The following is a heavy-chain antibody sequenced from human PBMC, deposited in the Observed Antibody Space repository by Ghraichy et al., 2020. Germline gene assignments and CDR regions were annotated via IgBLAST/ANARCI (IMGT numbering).Heavy chain of an antibody. D-gene: IGHD3-9*01. Sequence: SVKVSCKASGGTFSSYAISWVRQAPGQGLEWMGGIIPIFGTANYAQKFQGRVTITADESTSTAYMELSSLRSEDTAGYYCARGLAMIDALSKTYYYYGMDVWGQGTTVTVSS. CDR3: ARGLAMIDALSKTYYYYGMDV. CDR2: IIPIFGTA. J-gene: IGHJ6*02. V-gene: IGHV1-69*13. CDR1: GGTFSSYA.